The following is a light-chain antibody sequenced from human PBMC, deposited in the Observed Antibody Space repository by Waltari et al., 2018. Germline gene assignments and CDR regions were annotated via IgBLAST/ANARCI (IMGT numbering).Light chain of an antibody. CDR2: GAS. Sequence: ILTQSPATLSVSPGERATISCRASQSVSSYLAWYQQKPGQAPRLLSYGASSRATGIPDRFSGSGSGTDFTLTISSLEPEDVGVYHCYQHSSGYSFGQGTKVEIK. CDR3: YQHSSGYS. CDR1: QSVSSY. J-gene: IGKJ2*03. V-gene: IGKV3-11*01.